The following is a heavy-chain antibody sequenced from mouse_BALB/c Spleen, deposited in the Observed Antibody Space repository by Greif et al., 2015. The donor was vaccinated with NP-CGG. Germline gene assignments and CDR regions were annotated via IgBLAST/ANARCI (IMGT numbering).Heavy chain of an antibody. D-gene: IGHD2-4*01. CDR1: GYTFTDYA. V-gene: IGHV1S137*01. Sequence: VMLVESGAELVRPGVSVKISCKGSGYTFTDYAMHWVKQSHAKSLEWIGVISTYYGDASYNQKFKGKATMTVDKSSSTAYMELARLTSEDSAIYYCARWDYDEGDWFAYWGQGTLVTVSA. CDR2: ISTYYGDA. J-gene: IGHJ3*01. CDR3: ARWDYDEGDWFAY.